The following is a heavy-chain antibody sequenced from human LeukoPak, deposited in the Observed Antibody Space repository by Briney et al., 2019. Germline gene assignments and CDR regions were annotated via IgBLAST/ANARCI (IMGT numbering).Heavy chain of an antibody. CDR1: GYTFNSYG. D-gene: IGHD2/OR15-2a*01. V-gene: IGHV1-18*01. J-gene: IGHJ4*02. Sequence: ASVKVSCKASGYTFNSYGINWVRQAPGQGLEWMGWISAYDGNTNYAQKFQGRVTMTTDTSTSTAYMELRSLRSDDTAVYYCASRGSLSHFDYWGQGTLVTVSS. CDR2: ISAYDGNT. CDR3: ASRGSLSHFDY.